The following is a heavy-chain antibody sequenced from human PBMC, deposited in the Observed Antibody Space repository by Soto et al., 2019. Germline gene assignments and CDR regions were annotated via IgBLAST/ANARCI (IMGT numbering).Heavy chain of an antibody. CDR1: GGSISSSSYY. J-gene: IGHJ4*02. V-gene: IGHV4-39*01. CDR2: IYYSGST. Sequence: KSSETLSLTCTVSGGSISSSSYYWGWIRQPPGKGLEWIGSIYYSGSTYYNPSLKSRVTISVDTSKNQFSLKLSSVTAADTAVYYCARQLLGVYGSNDVDYWGQGTLVTVSS. D-gene: IGHD1-1*01. CDR3: ARQLLGVYGSNDVDY.